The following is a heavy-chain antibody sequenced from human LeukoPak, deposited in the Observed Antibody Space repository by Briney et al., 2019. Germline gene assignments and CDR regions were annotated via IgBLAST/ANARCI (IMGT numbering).Heavy chain of an antibody. V-gene: IGHV4-4*07. D-gene: IGHD4-17*01. CDR3: ARDGASNYGDYWYFDL. Sequence: PSETLSLTCTVSDGSITSYFLTWVRQSAGKGLEFIGRLRPTDGYTNYNPSLGSRVSMSLDTSKKQLSLELTSVTAADTAVYYCARDGASNYGDYWYFDLWGRGTLVTVSS. J-gene: IGHJ2*01. CDR2: LRPTDGYT. CDR1: DGSITSYF.